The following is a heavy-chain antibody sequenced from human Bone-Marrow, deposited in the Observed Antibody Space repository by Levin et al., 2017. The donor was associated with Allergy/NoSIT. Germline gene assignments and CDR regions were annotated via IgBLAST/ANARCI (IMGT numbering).Heavy chain of an antibody. J-gene: IGHJ6*03. CDR2: ISAYNGNT. CDR3: ARLSRIAVAGTRYYYYMDV. Sequence: ASVKVSCKASGYTFTSYGISWVRQAPGQGLEWMGWISAYNGNTNYAQKLQGRVTMTTDTSTSTAYMELRSLRSDDTAVYYCARLSRIAVAGTRYYYYMDVWGKGTTVTVSS. V-gene: IGHV1-18*01. D-gene: IGHD6-19*01. CDR1: GYTFTSYG.